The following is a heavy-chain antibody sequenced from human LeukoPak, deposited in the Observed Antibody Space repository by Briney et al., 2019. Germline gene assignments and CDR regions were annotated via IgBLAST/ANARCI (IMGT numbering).Heavy chain of an antibody. CDR2: ISSSGSTI. Sequence: GGSLRLSCAASGFTFSDYYMSWIRQAPGKGLEWVSYISSSGSTIYYADSVKGRFTISRDNAKNSLYLQMNSLRAEDTAVYYCARERGSYYYYYMDVWGKGTTVTVSS. CDR1: GFTFSDYY. D-gene: IGHD1-26*01. J-gene: IGHJ6*03. V-gene: IGHV3-11*04. CDR3: ARERGSYYYYYMDV.